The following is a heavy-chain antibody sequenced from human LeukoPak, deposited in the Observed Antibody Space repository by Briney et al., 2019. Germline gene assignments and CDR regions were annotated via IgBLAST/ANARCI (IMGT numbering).Heavy chain of an antibody. CDR2: IKSNNDGGTT. J-gene: IGHJ4*02. CDR3: TTYGSGRKFDY. Sequence: PGGSLRLSCAASGFIFSNAWMSWVRQAPGKGLEWVGRIKSNNDGGTTNYTAPVKGRFTISRADSKNTLYLQMNSLKTEDTAVYYCTTYGSGRKFDYWGQGTLVTVSS. V-gene: IGHV3-15*01. CDR1: GFIFSNAW. D-gene: IGHD3-10*01.